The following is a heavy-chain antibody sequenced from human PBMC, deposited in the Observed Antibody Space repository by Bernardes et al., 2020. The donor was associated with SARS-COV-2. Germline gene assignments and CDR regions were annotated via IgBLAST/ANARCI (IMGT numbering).Heavy chain of an antibody. D-gene: IGHD3-22*01. J-gene: IGHJ5*02. CDR1: SGSISTDY. CDR2: IYYRGST. V-gene: IGHV4-59*01. CDR3: ARHGGITMMVVVIPGWFDP. Sequence: LSLTCTVSSGSISTDYWSWVRQSPGRGLEWIWYIYYRGSTNYNPSLKSRVTISVDTSKSQFSLRLSSVTAADTAVYYCARHGGITMMVVVIPGWFDPWGQGTLVTVSS.